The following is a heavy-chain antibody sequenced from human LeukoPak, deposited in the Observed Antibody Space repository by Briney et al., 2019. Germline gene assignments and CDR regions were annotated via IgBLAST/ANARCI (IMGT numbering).Heavy chain of an antibody. CDR1: GYTFTSYG. D-gene: IGHD2-21*01. CDR3: ARDSGDESYYGMDV. Sequence: ASVKVSCKASGYTFTSYGISWVRQAPGQGLEWMGWISAYNGNTNYAQKLQGRVTMTTDTSTSTAYMELRSLRSDDTAVYYCARDSGDESYYGMDVWGQGTTVTASS. J-gene: IGHJ6*02. V-gene: IGHV1-18*01. CDR2: ISAYNGNT.